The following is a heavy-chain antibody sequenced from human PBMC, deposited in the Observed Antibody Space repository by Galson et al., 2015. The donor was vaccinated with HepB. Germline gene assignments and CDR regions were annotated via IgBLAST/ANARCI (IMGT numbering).Heavy chain of an antibody. V-gene: IGHV1-2*02. Sequence: SVKVSCKASGYTFTGYYMHWVRQAPGQGLEWMGWINPNSGGTNYAQKFQGRVTMTRDTSISTAYMELSRLRSDDTAVYYCARDQDSSGWYRGWFDPWGQGTLVTVSS. CDR2: INPNSGGT. CDR1: GYTFTGYY. D-gene: IGHD6-19*01. CDR3: ARDQDSSGWYRGWFDP. J-gene: IGHJ5*02.